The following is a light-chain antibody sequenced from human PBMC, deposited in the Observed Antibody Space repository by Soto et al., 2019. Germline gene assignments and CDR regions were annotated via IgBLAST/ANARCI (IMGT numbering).Light chain of an antibody. V-gene: IGLV2-8*01. CDR2: DVS. CDR1: SSDVGGYNY. Sequence: QSALTQPPSASGSPGQSVTISCTGTSSDVGGYNYVSWYQQHPGKAPKLMAYDVSKRPSGVPDRFSGSKSGNTASLTVSGLQAEDEADYYCSSYAGSNNLVFGTGTKVTV. J-gene: IGLJ1*01. CDR3: SSYAGSNNLV.